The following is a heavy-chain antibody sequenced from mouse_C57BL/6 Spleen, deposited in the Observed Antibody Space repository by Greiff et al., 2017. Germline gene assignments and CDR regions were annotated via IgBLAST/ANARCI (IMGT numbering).Heavy chain of an antibody. D-gene: IGHD1-1*01. V-gene: IGHV1-82*01. J-gene: IGHJ4*01. CDR2: IYPGDGDT. Sequence: VPLQQSGPELVKPGASVKISCKASGYAFSSSWMNWVKQRPGKGLEWIGRIYPGDGDTNYNGKLKCKATLTADKSSSTAYMQLSSLTSEDSAVYFCAGGDYYGFMDYWGQGTSVTVSS. CDR3: AGGDYYGFMDY. CDR1: GYAFSSSW.